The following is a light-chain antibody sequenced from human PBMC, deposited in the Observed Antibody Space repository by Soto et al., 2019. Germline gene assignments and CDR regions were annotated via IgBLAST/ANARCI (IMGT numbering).Light chain of an antibody. CDR3: PSLSDGRPVV. CDR1: SSDIGLNNY. Sequence: QSAPTQPASVSGSPGQSITISCTGTSSDIGLNNYVSWYQQHPGKAPALIIYAVTYRPSGVSSRFSGSKSGDTASLTISGLRTEDEADYSCPSLSDGRPVVFGGGTKVTVL. J-gene: IGLJ2*01. CDR2: AVT. V-gene: IGLV2-14*03.